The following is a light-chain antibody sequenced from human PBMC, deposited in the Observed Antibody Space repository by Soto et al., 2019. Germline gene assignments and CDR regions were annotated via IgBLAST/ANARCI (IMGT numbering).Light chain of an antibody. Sequence: DIQMTQSPSSLSASVGDRVTITCRASQGIRNELGWYQQKPGKAPKRLTYDASSLQSGVPSRFSGSGSGTEFTLTISSLQPEDFATYYCLQHNNYPWTFGQGTKVEIK. CDR1: QGIRNE. CDR3: LQHNNYPWT. J-gene: IGKJ1*01. CDR2: DAS. V-gene: IGKV1-17*01.